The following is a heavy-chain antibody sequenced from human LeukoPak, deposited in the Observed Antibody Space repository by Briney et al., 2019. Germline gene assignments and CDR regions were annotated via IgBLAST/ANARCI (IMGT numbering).Heavy chain of an antibody. J-gene: IGHJ4*02. Sequence: PGGSLRLSCAASGFTFSSYEMNWVRQAPGKGLEWVSYISSSGSTIYYADSVKGRFTISRDNAKNSLYLQMNSLIAEDTAVYYCARLVRYCSTNSCYPFDFWGQGTLVTVSS. D-gene: IGHD2-2*01. CDR3: ARLVRYCSTNSCYPFDF. CDR1: GFTFSSYE. CDR2: ISSSGSTI. V-gene: IGHV3-48*03.